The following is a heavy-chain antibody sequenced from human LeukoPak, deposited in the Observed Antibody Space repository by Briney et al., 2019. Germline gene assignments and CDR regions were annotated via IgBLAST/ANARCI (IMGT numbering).Heavy chain of an antibody. V-gene: IGHV1-69*04. CDR3: ARDNRGLDCGGDCYSNWFDP. CDR2: IIPILGLA. J-gene: IGHJ5*02. CDR1: GGTFSSYA. D-gene: IGHD2-21*02. Sequence: SVKVSCKASGGTFSSYAISWVRQAPGQGLEWMGRIIPILGLANYAQKFQGRVTITADKSTSTAYMELSSLRSEDTAVYYCARDNRGLDCGGDCYSNWFDPWGQGTLVTVSS.